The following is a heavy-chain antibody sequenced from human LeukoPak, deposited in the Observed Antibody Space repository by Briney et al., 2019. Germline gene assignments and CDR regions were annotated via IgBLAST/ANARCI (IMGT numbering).Heavy chain of an antibody. CDR2: IKLEGSEK. CDR3: ARVNYDFWSASYYYNYYYMDV. V-gene: IGHV3-7*04. Sequence: PGGSLRLSXAASGFTFHTYWMTWVRQAPGKGLEWVASIKLEGSEKYYVDSVKGRFTISRDNTKNSLYLQMNSLRAEDTAVYYCARVNYDFWSASYYYNYYYMDVWGKGTTVTVSS. D-gene: IGHD3-3*01. CDR1: GFTFHTYW. J-gene: IGHJ6*03.